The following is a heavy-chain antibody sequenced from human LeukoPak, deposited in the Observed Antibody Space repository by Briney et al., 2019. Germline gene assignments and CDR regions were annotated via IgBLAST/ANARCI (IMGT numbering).Heavy chain of an antibody. CDR1: GFTFTGYY. CDR3: ARDSYGGNWSLGY. V-gene: IGHV1-2*02. D-gene: IGHD4-23*01. Sequence: ASGKVSCKASGFTFTGYYFHWVRQAPGQGLEWMGWVNPNTGGTNYAQMFQGRVTMTRDTSISTVYMELSRLTSDDTAVYYCARDSYGGNWSLGYWGQGTLVTVSS. J-gene: IGHJ4*02. CDR2: VNPNTGGT.